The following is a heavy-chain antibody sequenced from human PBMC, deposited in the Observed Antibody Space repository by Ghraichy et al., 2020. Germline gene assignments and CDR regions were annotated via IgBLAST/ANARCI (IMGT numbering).Heavy chain of an antibody. D-gene: IGHD4-17*01. V-gene: IGHV3-30*02. J-gene: IGHJ4*02. CDR2: IRYDGSNK. Sequence: GGSLRLSCATSGFTFSSFGIHWVRQAPGKGLEWVAFIRYDGSNKYNEDSVKGRFTISRDNSKNTVYLQMNSLRPEDTAVYYCAKEPGWGTMVTTIDYWGQGTLVTVSS. CDR1: GFTFSSFG. CDR3: AKEPGWGTMVTTIDY.